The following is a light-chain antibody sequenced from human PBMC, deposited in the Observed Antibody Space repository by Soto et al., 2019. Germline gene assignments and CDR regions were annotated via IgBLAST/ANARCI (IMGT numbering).Light chain of an antibody. CDR3: CSYAGRYSWV. J-gene: IGLJ3*02. Sequence: QSALTQPRSVSGSPGQSVTISCTRTISDVGGYNYVSWYQQHPGKAPKLMIYDVSKRPSGVPDRFSGSKSGNTASLTISGLQAEDEADYYCCSYAGRYSWVFGGGTKVTVL. CDR2: DVS. V-gene: IGLV2-11*01. CDR1: ISDVGGYNY.